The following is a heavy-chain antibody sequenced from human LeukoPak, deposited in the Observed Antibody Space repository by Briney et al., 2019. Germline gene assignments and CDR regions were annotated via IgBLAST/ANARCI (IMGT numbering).Heavy chain of an antibody. Sequence: SVKVSCKASGGTFSSYAISWVRQAPGQGLEWMGRIIPILGIANYAQKFQGRVTITADKSTSTAYMELSSLRSEDTAVYYCARGLTTVYNWFDPWGQGTLVTVSS. V-gene: IGHV1-69*04. J-gene: IGHJ5*02. CDR1: GGTFSSYA. CDR2: IIPILGIA. CDR3: ARGLTTVYNWFDP. D-gene: IGHD4-17*01.